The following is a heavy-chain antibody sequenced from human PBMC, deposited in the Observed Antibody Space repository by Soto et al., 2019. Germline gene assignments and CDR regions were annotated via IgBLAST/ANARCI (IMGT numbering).Heavy chain of an antibody. CDR3: ARDGRSRGRVGDYGMDV. Sequence: GGSLRLSCAASGFTFSSYAMHWVRQAPGKGLEWVAVISYDGSNKYYADSVKGRFTISRDNSKNTLYLQMNSLRAEDTAVYYCARDGRSRGRVGDYGMDVWGQGTTVTVAS. J-gene: IGHJ6*02. CDR2: ISYDGSNK. V-gene: IGHV3-30-3*01. CDR1: GFTFSSYA. D-gene: IGHD2-15*01.